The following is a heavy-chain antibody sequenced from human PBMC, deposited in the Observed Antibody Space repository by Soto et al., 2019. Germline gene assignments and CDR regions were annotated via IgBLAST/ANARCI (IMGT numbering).Heavy chain of an antibody. CDR2: IYSGGST. CDR3: ASSVRNGYYYGMDV. D-gene: IGHD1-1*01. CDR1: GFTVSSNY. J-gene: IGHJ6*02. Sequence: EVQLVESGGGLVQPGGSLRLSCAASGFTVSSNYMSWIRQAPGKGLEWVSVIYSGGSTYYADSVKGRFTISRDNSKNTLYLQMNSLRAEDTAVYYCASSVRNGYYYGMDVWGQGTTVTVSS. V-gene: IGHV3-66*01.